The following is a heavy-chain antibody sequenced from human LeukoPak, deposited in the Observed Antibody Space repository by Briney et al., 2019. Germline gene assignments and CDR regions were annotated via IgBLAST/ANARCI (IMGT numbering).Heavy chain of an antibody. CDR3: ARHRDSRGYNDAFDI. CDR2: ISYSGST. V-gene: IGHV4-30-4*08. D-gene: IGHD3-22*01. Sequence: PSETLSLTCSVSGGSISSGDSYWSWIRQPPRKGLEWIGYISYSGSTYYNPSLKSRVTISVDTSKKQFSLKLSSVTAADTAVYYCARHRDSRGYNDAFDIWGQGTMVTVSS. CDR1: GGSISSGDSY. J-gene: IGHJ3*02.